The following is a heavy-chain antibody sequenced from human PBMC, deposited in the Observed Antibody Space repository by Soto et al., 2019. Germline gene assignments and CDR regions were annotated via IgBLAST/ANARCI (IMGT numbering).Heavy chain of an antibody. CDR3: AATAYDFWSGYYHDSYYYGMDV. J-gene: IGHJ6*02. Sequence: SVKVSCKASGFTFTSSAVQWVRQARGQRLEWIGWIVVGSGNTNYAQKFQERVTITRDMSTSTAYMELSSLRSEDTAVYYCAATAYDFWSGYYHDSYYYGMDVWGQGTTVTVSS. D-gene: IGHD3-3*01. CDR1: GFTFTSSA. V-gene: IGHV1-58*01. CDR2: IVVGSGNT.